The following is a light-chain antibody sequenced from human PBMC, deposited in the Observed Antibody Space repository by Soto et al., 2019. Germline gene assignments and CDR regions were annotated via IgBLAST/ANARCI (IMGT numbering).Light chain of an antibody. Sequence: QSALTQPRSVSGSPGQSVAISCTGSLSDVGGYNFVSWYQQLPGTAPRLILYDVTKRPSGVPGRFSGSKSGNTASLTISGLQAEDEADYYCCSYGGGKTPLVFGGGTQLTVL. CDR1: LSDVGGYNF. CDR3: CSYGGGKTPLV. J-gene: IGLJ2*01. CDR2: DVT. V-gene: IGLV2-11*01.